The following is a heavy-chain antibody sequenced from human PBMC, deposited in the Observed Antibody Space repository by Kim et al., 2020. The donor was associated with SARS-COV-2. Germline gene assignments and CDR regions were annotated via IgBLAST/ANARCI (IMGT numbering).Heavy chain of an antibody. CDR1: GFTFSSYE. CDR3: ARDDFGWFGELFGDAFDI. Sequence: GGSLRLSCAASGFTFSSYEMNWVHQAPGKGLEWVSYISSSGSTIYYADSVKGRFTISRDNAKNSLYLQMNSLRAEDTAVYYCARDDFGWFGELFGDAFDIWGQGTMVTVSS. D-gene: IGHD3-10*01. CDR2: ISSSGSTI. J-gene: IGHJ3*02. V-gene: IGHV3-48*03.